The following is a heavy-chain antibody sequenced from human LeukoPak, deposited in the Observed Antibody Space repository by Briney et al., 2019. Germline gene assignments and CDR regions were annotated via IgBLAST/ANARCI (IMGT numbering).Heavy chain of an antibody. Sequence: GGSPRLSCAASGFTFSSYAMHWVRQAPGKGLEYVSAISSNGGSTYYANSVKGRFTISRDNSKNTLYLQMGSLRAEDMAVYYCARDSHGFDYWGQGTLVTVSS. J-gene: IGHJ4*02. V-gene: IGHV3-64*01. CDR1: GFTFSSYA. CDR2: ISSNGGST. CDR3: ARDSHGFDY.